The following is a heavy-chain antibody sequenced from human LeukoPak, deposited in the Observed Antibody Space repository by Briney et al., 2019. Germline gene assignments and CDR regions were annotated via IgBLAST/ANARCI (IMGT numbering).Heavy chain of an antibody. V-gene: IGHV1-69*05. D-gene: IGHD6-13*01. Sequence: ASVKVSCKASGGTFSSYAISWVRQAPGQGLEWMGGIIPIFGTANYAQKLQGRVTITTEESTSTAYMELSSLRSEDTAVYYCARSAAAGINYYYYYMDVWGKGTTVTVSS. CDR3: ARSAAAGINYYYYYMDV. J-gene: IGHJ6*03. CDR1: GGTFSSYA. CDR2: IIPIFGTA.